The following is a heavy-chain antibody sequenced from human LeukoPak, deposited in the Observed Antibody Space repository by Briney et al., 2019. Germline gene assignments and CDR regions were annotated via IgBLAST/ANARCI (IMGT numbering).Heavy chain of an antibody. CDR1: GGTFSSYA. CDR3: AGLDSYYYDSSGPLGGMDV. CDR2: IIPILGIA. J-gene: IGHJ6*02. D-gene: IGHD3-22*01. Sequence: SVKVSCKASGGTFSSYAISWVRQAPGQGLEWMGRIIPILGIANYAQKFQGRVTITADKSTSTAYMELSSLRSEDTAVYYCAGLDSYYYDSSGPLGGMDVWGQGTTVTVSS. V-gene: IGHV1-69*04.